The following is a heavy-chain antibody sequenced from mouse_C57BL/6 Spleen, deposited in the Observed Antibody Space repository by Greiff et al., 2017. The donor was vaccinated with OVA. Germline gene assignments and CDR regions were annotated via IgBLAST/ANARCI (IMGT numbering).Heavy chain of an antibody. CDR2: IDPSDSYT. CDR3: AREYERNDIDY. V-gene: IGHV1-69*01. J-gene: IGHJ2*01. D-gene: IGHD2-14*01. CDR1: GYTFTSYW. Sequence: QVQLQQPGAELVMPGASVKLSCKASGYTFTSYWMHWVKQRPGQGLEWIGEIDPSDSYTNYNQKLKGKSTLTVDKSSSTAYMQLSSLTSEDSAVYYCAREYERNDIDYWGQGTTLTVSS.